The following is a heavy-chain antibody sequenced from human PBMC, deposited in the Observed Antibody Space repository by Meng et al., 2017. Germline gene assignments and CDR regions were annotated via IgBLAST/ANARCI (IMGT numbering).Heavy chain of an antibody. CDR1: GFTFSSYA. V-gene: IGHV3-30*01. CDR3: AHFDY. J-gene: IGHJ4*02. CDR2: ISYDGSNK. Sequence: VRLGGSGGGGVQPGRSLRTSLAASGFTFSSYAMHSVRQAPGKGLEWVAVISYDGSNKYYADSVKGRFTISRDNSKNTLYLQMNSLRAEDTAVYYCAHFDYWGQGTLVTVSS.